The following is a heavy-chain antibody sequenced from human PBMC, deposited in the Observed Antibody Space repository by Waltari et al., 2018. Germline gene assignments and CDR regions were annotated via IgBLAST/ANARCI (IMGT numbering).Heavy chain of an antibody. J-gene: IGHJ6*02. D-gene: IGHD6-13*01. CDR3: ARTGYSSSWYIDYYYYGMDV. CDR2: MNPKSGNT. V-gene: IGHV1-8*01. Sequence: QVQLVQSGAEVKKPGASVKVSCKASGYTFTSYDINWVRQATGQGLEWMGWMNPKSGNTGYAQKFQGRVTMTRSTSISTAYMELSSLRSEDTAVYYCARTGYSSSWYIDYYYYGMDVWGQGTTVTVSS. CDR1: GYTFTSYD.